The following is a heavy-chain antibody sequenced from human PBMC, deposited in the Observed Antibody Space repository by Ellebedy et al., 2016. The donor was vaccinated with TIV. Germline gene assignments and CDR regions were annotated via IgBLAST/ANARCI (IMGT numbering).Heavy chain of an antibody. CDR2: IYYSGST. J-gene: IGHJ4*02. CDR1: GGSISSYY. CDR3: ARVKGYGDYFDY. D-gene: IGHD4-17*01. Sequence: SETLSLTCTVSGGSISSYYWSWIRQPPGKGLEWIGYIYYSGSTNYNPSLKSRVTISVDTSKNQFSLKLSSVTAADTAVYYCARVKGYGDYFDYWGQGTLVTVSS. V-gene: IGHV4-59*01.